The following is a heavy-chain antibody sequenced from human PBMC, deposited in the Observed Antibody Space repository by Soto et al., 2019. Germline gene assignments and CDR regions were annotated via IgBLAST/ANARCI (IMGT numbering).Heavy chain of an antibody. Sequence: QVQLVESGGGVVQPGRSLRLSCAASGFTFSSYGMHWVRQAPGKGLEWVAVISYDGSNKFYADSVKGRFTISRDNSKNTLYLRMNGMRAEDTAVYYCAKLTYTQKYDYVWQSYTPIDYWGRGSLVTVSS. V-gene: IGHV3-30*18. CDR3: AKLTYTQKYDYVWQSYTPIDY. CDR1: GFTFSSYG. D-gene: IGHD3-16*01. CDR2: ISYDGSNK. J-gene: IGHJ4*02.